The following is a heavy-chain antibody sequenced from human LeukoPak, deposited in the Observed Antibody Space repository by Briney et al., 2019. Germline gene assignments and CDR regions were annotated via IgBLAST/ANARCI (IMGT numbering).Heavy chain of an antibody. J-gene: IGHJ6*03. D-gene: IGHD2-2*01. CDR3: ARDAARYCSSTSCNNYYYYMDV. V-gene: IGHV3-33*01. CDR2: IWYDGSNK. CDR1: GFTFSSYG. Sequence: GRSLRLSCAASGFTFSSYGMHWVRQAPGEGLEWVAVIWYDGSNKYYADSVKGRFTISRDNSKNTLYLQMNSLRAEDTAVYYCARDAARYCSSTSCNNYYYYMDVWGKGTTVTVSS.